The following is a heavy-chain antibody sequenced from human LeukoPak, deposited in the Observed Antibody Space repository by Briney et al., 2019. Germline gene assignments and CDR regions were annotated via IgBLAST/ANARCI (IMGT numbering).Heavy chain of an antibody. CDR3: ARDLGGWSGGYNWFDP. Sequence: ASVKVSCKASGYSFTNYDINWVRQATGQGLEWMGIINPSGGSTSYAQKFQGRVTMTRDTSTSTVYMELSSLRSEDTAVYYCARDLGGWSGGYNWFDPWGQGTLVTVSS. D-gene: IGHD6-19*01. CDR2: INPSGGST. J-gene: IGHJ5*02. CDR1: GYSFTNYD. V-gene: IGHV1-46*01.